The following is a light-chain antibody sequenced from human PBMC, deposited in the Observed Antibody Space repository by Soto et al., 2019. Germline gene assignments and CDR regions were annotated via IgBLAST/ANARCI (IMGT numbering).Light chain of an antibody. CDR2: EVN. Sequence: QSALTQPASLSGSPGQSITISCTGASSDIGAYDYVSWFQQHPGKAPKLMISEVNNRPSGVSNRFSGSKSGNTAYLTISGLQVEDEAEYFCSSYSRSINYVFGTGTKVTV. J-gene: IGLJ1*01. V-gene: IGLV2-14*01. CDR3: SSYSRSINYV. CDR1: SSDIGAYDY.